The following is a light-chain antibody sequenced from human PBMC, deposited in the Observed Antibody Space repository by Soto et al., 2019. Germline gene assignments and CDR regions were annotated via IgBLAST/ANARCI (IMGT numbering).Light chain of an antibody. Sequence: DIQMTQSPSSLSASVGDRVTITCRASQTISRYLNWYQHKPGKAPRVLISAASILQRGVPSRFSGSGSETDFALTISSLQPEDFATYYCQQTYHTRTFGQGTKVDIK. CDR2: AAS. CDR1: QTISRY. J-gene: IGKJ1*01. CDR3: QQTYHTRT. V-gene: IGKV1-39*01.